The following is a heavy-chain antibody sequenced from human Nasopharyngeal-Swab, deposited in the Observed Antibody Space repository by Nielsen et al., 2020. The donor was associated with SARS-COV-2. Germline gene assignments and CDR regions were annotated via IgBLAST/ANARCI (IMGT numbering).Heavy chain of an antibody. J-gene: IGHJ4*02. D-gene: IGHD1-26*01. CDR1: GFNVGDTY. CDR2: AYSGGST. CDR3: ARVLGARQTYSFYFDY. V-gene: IGHV3-53*04. Sequence: GGSLRLSCAVSGFNVGDTYMSWVRQAPRKGLEWVSAAYSGGSTYYADSVKGRFTISTHTSENTLYLQMKSLRPEDTAVYYCARVLGARQTYSFYFDYWGQGTLVTVSS.